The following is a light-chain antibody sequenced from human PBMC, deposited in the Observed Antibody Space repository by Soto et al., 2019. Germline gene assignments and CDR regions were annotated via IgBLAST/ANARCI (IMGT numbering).Light chain of an antibody. CDR2: WAS. CDR3: QQYYSTPRT. CDR1: QTVLDRINNKDY. J-gene: IGKJ1*01. Sequence: DIVMTQSPDSLAVSLGERATINCKTSQTVLDRINNKDYLTWYQQKQGQPPKLLIYWASTREFGVPDRFSGSGAGTDFTLTISSLQAEDVAVYCCQQYYSTPRTFGHGTKVEIK. V-gene: IGKV4-1*01.